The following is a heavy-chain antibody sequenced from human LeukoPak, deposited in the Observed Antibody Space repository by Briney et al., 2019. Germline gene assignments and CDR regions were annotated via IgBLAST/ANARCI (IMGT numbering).Heavy chain of an antibody. Sequence: PSETLSLTCTVSGGSISSGSYYWGWIRQPAGKGLEWIGRIYTSGSTNYNPSLKSRVTISVDTSKNQFSLKLSSVTAADTAVYYCARDPYVVVTATTDDYWGQGTLVTVSS. CDR1: GGSISSGSYY. CDR2: IYTSGST. V-gene: IGHV4-61*02. D-gene: IGHD2-21*02. J-gene: IGHJ4*02. CDR3: ARDPYVVVTATTDDY.